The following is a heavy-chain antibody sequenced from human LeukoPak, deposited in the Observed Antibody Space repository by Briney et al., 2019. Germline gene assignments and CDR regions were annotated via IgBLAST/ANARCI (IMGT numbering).Heavy chain of an antibody. CDR3: ARGPYSYDSSGAFDI. CDR1: GDSISRGDYY. D-gene: IGHD3-22*01. Sequence: SEPLSLTCTVSGDSISRGDYYWRWIRQPAGKGLEWIGRISSSGSANYNPSLKSRVTISVDTSKNQFSLKLSSVTAADTAVYFCARGPYSYDSSGAFDIWGQGTMVTVSS. CDR2: ISSSGSA. J-gene: IGHJ3*02. V-gene: IGHV4-61*02.